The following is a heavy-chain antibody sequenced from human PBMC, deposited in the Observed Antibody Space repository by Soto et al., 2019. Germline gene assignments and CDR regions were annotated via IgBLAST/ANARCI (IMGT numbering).Heavy chain of an antibody. CDR1: GFTFSSYS. CDR2: ISSSSSTI. D-gene: IGHD2-2*01. V-gene: IGHV3-48*02. CDR3: ARDERTSIVVVPAANLDY. J-gene: IGHJ4*02. Sequence: GGSLRLSCAASGFTFSSYSMNWVRQAPGKGLEWVSYISSSSSTIYYADSVKGRFTISRDNAKNSLYLQMNSLRDEDTAVYYCARDERTSIVVVPAANLDYWGQGTLVTVSS.